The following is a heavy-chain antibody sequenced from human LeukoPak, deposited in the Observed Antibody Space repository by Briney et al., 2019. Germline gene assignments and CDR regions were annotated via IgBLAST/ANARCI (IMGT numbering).Heavy chain of an antibody. V-gene: IGHV4-59*01. CDR3: AGGGATVTGYYYYYYMDV. D-gene: IGHD4-17*01. J-gene: IGHJ6*03. CDR2: IYYSGSA. CDR1: GGSISSYY. Sequence: PSETLSLTCTVSGGSISSYYWSWIRQPPGKGLEWIGYIYYSGSANYHPSLKSRVTISVDTSKNRFSLRLSSVTAADTAVYYCAGGGATVTGYYYYYYMDVWGKGTTVTVSS.